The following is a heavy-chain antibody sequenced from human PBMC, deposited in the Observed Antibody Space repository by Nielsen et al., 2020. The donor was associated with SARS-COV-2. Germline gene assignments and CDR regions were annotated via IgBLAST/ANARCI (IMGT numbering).Heavy chain of an antibody. CDR1: GGSISSYF. V-gene: IGHV4-59*01. Sequence: SETLSLTCIVSGGSISSYFWSWIRQPPGKGLEWIGFTYHSGSANYNPSLKSRVAISRDTSKNQISLSLKSVTAADTAVYYCAREGECTNGVCYIRGMDVWGKGTTVTVSP. CDR2: TYHSGSA. D-gene: IGHD2-8*01. J-gene: IGHJ6*04. CDR3: AREGECTNGVCYIRGMDV.